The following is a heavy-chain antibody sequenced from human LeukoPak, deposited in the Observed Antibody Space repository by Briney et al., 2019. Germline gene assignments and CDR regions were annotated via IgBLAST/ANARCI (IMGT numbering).Heavy chain of an antibody. D-gene: IGHD6-19*01. CDR2: IYHSGST. V-gene: IGHV4-38-2*02. CDR3: ARAPVAGKGITDATYDN. Sequence: SETLSLTCSVSGYSIISGYYWGWIRQPPGKGLEWIGSIYHSGSTYYNPSLKSRVTISVDTSKNQFSLKLSSVTAADTAVYYCARAPVAGKGITDATYDNWGQGTLVTVSS. CDR1: GYSIISGYY. J-gene: IGHJ4*02.